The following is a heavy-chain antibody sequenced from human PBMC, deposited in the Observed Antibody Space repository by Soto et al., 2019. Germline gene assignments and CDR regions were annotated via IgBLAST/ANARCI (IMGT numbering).Heavy chain of an antibody. D-gene: IGHD3-22*01. CDR2: IYYSGST. J-gene: IGHJ3*02. Sequence: SETLSLTCTVSGGSISSYYWSWIRQPPGKGLEWIGYIYYSGSTNYNPSLKSRVTISVDTSKNQFSLKLSSVTAADTAVYYCARVSYYDSSGYYYLSAFDIWGQGTMVTVSS. CDR1: GGSISSYY. V-gene: IGHV4-59*01. CDR3: ARVSYYDSSGYYYLSAFDI.